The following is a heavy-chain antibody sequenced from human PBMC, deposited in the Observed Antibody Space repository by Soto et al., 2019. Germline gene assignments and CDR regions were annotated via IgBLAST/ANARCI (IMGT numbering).Heavy chain of an antibody. CDR2: INYSGST. J-gene: IGHJ4*02. V-gene: IGHV4-31*09. Sequence: SETLSLTCTVSGGSISSGGYYWSWIRQHPGKGLEWIGYINYSGSTYYNPSLKSRVTISLDKSENQFSLKVTSLTAADTAVYYCASRDPGTSVDYWGQGTLVTVSS. D-gene: IGHD1-7*01. CDR3: ASRDPGTSVDY. CDR1: GGSISSGGYY.